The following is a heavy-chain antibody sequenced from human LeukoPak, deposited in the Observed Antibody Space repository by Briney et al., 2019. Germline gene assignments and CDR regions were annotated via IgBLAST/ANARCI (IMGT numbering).Heavy chain of an antibody. D-gene: IGHD2-2*01. J-gene: IGHJ4*02. CDR2: IRYDGSNK. CDR1: GFTFSSYG. CDR3: ARDWYHAIGY. Sequence: PGGSLRLSCAASGFTFSSYGMHWVRQAPGKGLEWVAFIRYDGSNKYYADSVKGRFTISRDNSKNTLYLQMNSQRAEDTAVYYCARDWYHAIGYWGQGTLVTVSS. V-gene: IGHV3-30*02.